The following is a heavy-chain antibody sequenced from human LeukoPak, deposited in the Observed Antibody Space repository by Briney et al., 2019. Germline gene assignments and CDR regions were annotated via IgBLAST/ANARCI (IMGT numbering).Heavy chain of an antibody. Sequence: SETLSLTCTVSGGSISIYYWSWIRQPPGKGLEWIGYIYNGGSTNYNPSLKSRVTISVDTSKNQFSLNLGSVTAADTAVYYCARAAPYSSGWYWDFDYWGQGTLVTVSS. J-gene: IGHJ4*02. D-gene: IGHD6-19*01. V-gene: IGHV4-59*01. CDR2: IYNGGST. CDR3: ARAAPYSSGWYWDFDY. CDR1: GGSISIYY.